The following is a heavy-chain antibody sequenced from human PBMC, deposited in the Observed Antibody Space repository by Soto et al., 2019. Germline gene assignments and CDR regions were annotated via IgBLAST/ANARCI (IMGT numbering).Heavy chain of an antibody. Sequence: PGESLKISCKGSGYTFSTYWIAWVRQMPGKGLEWMGIIYPGDFRTTYSPSFQGQVTMSADRSISTAYLQWSSLKASDTAMYYCAKNIGWSDNWFDSWGQGTQVTVSS. V-gene: IGHV5-51*01. D-gene: IGHD6-19*01. J-gene: IGHJ5*01. CDR3: AKNIGWSDNWFDS. CDR1: GYTFSTYW. CDR2: IYPGDFRT.